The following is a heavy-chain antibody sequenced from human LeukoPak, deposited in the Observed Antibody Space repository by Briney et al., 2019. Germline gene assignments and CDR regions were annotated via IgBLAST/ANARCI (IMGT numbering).Heavy chain of an antibody. CDR3: ARDRSTAASGRSWYFDL. CDR2: INPSGGST. V-gene: IGHV1-46*01. Sequence: ASVRVSCKASGYTFTSYYIHWVRQAPGQGLEWMGIINPSGGSTIYAHKFQGRVTMTRDMSTSTVYMELSSLRSEDTAVYYCARDRSTAASGRSWYFDLWGRGTLVTVSS. CDR1: GYTFTSYY. D-gene: IGHD6-13*01. J-gene: IGHJ2*01.